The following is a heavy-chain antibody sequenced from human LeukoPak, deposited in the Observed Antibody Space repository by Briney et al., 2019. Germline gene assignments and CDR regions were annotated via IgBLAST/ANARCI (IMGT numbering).Heavy chain of an antibody. V-gene: IGHV3-30-3*01. CDR2: ISYDGSNK. J-gene: IGHJ5*02. CDR3: ARSDDESYSSGWYWFDP. CDR1: GFTFSSYA. Sequence: GRSLRLSCAASGFTFSSYAMHWVRQAPGKGLEWVAVISYDGSNKYYADSVKGRFTISRDNSTKTLYLQMSSLRAEDTAVYYCARSDDESYSSGWYWFDPWGQGTLVTVSS. D-gene: IGHD6-19*01.